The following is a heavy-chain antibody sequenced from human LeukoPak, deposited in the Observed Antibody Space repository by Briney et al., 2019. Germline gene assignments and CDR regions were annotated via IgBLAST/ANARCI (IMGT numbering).Heavy chain of an antibody. CDR3: ARTSGYHFYMDV. CDR2: ISAYNGNT. D-gene: IGHD6-13*01. Sequence: EASVKVSCKASGYTFTTYGISWGRQDPGQGLEWMGWISAYNGNTNYAQKLQGRVTMTTDTSTSTAYMELRSLRSDDTAVYYCARTSGYHFYMDVWGKGTTVTVSS. V-gene: IGHV1-18*01. CDR1: GYTFTTYG. J-gene: IGHJ6*03.